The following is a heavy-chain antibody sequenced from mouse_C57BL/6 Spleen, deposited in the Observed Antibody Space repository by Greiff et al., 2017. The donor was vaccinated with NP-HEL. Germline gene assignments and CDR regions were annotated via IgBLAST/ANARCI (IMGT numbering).Heavy chain of an antibody. Sequence: QVQLQQPGAELVKPGASVKMSCKASGYTFTSYWITWVKQRPGQGLEWIGDIYPGSGSTNYNEKFKSKAKLTVDTSSSTAYMQLSSLTSEDSAVYYCARYYSNPYYFDYWGQGTTLTVSS. CDR1: GYTFTSYW. CDR2: IYPGSGST. D-gene: IGHD2-5*01. CDR3: ARYYSNPYYFDY. V-gene: IGHV1-55*01. J-gene: IGHJ2*01.